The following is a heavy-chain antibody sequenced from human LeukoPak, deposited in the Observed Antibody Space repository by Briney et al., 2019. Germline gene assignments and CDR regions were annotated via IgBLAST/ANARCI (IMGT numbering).Heavy chain of an antibody. V-gene: IGHV3-21*01. CDR2: ISSSSSHI. CDR1: GFTFSGYS. J-gene: IGHJ3*02. Sequence: GGSLRLSCAASGFTFSGYSMNWVRQAPGKGLEWVSSISSSSSHIFYADSVKGRFTISRDNARNALDLQMNSLRAEDAAVYYCARSVMTGSTTRAFDMWGQGTMVTVSS. D-gene: IGHD2/OR15-2a*01. CDR3: ARSVMTGSTTRAFDM.